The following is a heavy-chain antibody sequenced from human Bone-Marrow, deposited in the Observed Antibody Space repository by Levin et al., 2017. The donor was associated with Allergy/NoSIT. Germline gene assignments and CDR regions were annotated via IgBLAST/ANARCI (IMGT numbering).Heavy chain of an antibody. V-gene: IGHV4-31*03. Sequence: SQTLSLTCTVSGASVSSASRYYWSWVRQHPGKGLEWIGYMDSSGGTYYNPSLRSRVTISIDTSKNQFYLRLKSVAAAETAVYYCARDPASQPYTSPAYYYDFWGQGALVTVSS. D-gene: IGHD5-12*01. J-gene: IGHJ4*02. CDR2: MDSSGGT. CDR1: GASVSSASRYY. CDR3: ARDPASQPYTSPAYYYDF.